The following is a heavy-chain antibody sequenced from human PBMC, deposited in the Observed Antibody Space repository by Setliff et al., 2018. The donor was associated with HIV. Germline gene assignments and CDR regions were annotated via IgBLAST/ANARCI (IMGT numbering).Heavy chain of an antibody. CDR2: IIPIFGTA. J-gene: IGHJ5*02. CDR3: ARDWLMIRGVSWFDP. Sequence: SVKVSCKASGGTFSSYAISWVRQAPGQGLEWMGGIIPIFGTANYAQKFQGRVTITSDSVAPMVFLTLSSLRSEDTALYYCARDWLMIRGVSWFDPWGQGTLVTVSS. V-gene: IGHV1-69*05. D-gene: IGHD3-10*01. CDR1: GGTFSSYA.